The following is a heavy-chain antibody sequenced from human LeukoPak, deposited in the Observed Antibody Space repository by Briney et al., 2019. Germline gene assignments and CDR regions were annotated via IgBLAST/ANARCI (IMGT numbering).Heavy chain of an antibody. CDR3: ARISRGGSDYTVDY. D-gene: IGHD1-26*01. CDR2: IDWDDDK. V-gene: IGHV2-70*17. CDR1: GFSLRTRGMC. Sequence: SGPALVNPTQTLTLTCTFSGFSLRTRGMCVSWIRQPPGKALEWLSRIDWDDDKFYSTSLKTRLTISKGASKNQVVLTMTNMDPVDTATYYCARISRGGSDYTVDYWGQGTLVTVSS. J-gene: IGHJ4*02.